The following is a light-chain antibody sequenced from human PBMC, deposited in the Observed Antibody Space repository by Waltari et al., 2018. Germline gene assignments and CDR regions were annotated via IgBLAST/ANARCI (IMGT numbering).Light chain of an antibody. CDR1: RSAVRGYHS. CDR3: CSYAGSITFWV. V-gene: IGLV2-11*01. Sequence: QSALTQPRSVSGSPGQPVTIPCTGTRSAVRGYHSVPWYQPHPGKAPKLIIYDVTKRPSGVPDRFSASKSDNTASLTISGLQAEDEADYYCCSYAGSITFWVFGGGTKLTVL. CDR2: DVT. J-gene: IGLJ3*02.